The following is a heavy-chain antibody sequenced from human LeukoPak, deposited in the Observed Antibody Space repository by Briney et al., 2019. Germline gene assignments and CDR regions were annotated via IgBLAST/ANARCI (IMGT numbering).Heavy chain of an antibody. CDR3: AKDPHQYYYDSS. Sequence: GGSLRLSCAASGFTFSNYAMSWVRQAPGKGLEWVSAISNNGGGSYYADSVKGRFTISRDNSKNTLYLQMNSLGADDTAVYYCAKDPHQYYYDSSWGQGTLVTVSS. J-gene: IGHJ4*02. D-gene: IGHD3-22*01. CDR2: ISNNGGGS. V-gene: IGHV3-23*01. CDR1: GFTFSNYA.